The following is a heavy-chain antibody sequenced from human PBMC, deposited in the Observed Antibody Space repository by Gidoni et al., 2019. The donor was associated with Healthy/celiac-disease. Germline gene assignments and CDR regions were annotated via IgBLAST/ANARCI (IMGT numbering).Heavy chain of an antibody. V-gene: IGHV3-21*01. J-gene: IGHJ6*02. D-gene: IGHD4-4*01. CDR2: ISSSSSYI. CDR1: GFPFSSYS. CDR3: ARDHSNYESYYYGMDV. Sequence: ELQLVESGGCLVKPGGSLRLSCAASGFPFSSYSMNWVRQAPGKGLEWVSSISSSSSYIYYADSVKGRFTITRDNAKNSLYLQMNSLRAEDTAVYYCARDHSNYESYYYGMDVWGQGTTVTVSS.